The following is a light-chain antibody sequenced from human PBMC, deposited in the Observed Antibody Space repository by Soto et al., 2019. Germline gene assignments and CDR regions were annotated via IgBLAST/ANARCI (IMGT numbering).Light chain of an antibody. CDR1: QSINGW. Sequence: DIQLTQSPSTLSASVGDRVTITCRASQSINGWLAWYQQKPGQAPNLLIYKASTLESGVPSRFSGSGSRTEFTLTVSSLHPDDFATYYCHQYHNFPRPFGQGTKFDIK. J-gene: IGKJ1*01. CDR2: KAS. CDR3: HQYHNFPRP. V-gene: IGKV1-5*03.